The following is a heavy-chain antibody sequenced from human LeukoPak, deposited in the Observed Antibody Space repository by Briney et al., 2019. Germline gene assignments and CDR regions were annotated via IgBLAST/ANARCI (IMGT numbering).Heavy chain of an antibody. CDR3: AKPGSSRGIAGRRPTKYYFDY. CDR2: TRKKTNSYTT. V-gene: IGHV3-72*01. D-gene: IGHD6-6*01. CDR1: GFTFSDHY. Sequence: GGSLRLSCAASGFTFSDHYMDWVRQAPGKGLEWVGRTRKKTNSYTTEYAASVKGRFTISRDDSKNSLYLQMNSLKAEDTAVYYCAKPGSSRGIAGRRPTKYYFDYWGQGTLVTVSS. J-gene: IGHJ4*02.